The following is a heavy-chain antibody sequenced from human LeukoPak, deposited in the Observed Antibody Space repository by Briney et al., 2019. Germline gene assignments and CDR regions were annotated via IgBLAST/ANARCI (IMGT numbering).Heavy chain of an antibody. CDR2: MSHSGST. V-gene: IGHV4-59*01. CDR1: GGYISSYY. D-gene: IGHD4/OR15-4a*01. Sequence: PSETLSLTCTVSGGYISSYYWSWIRQPPGKGLEWIGYMSHSGSTNYSPSLKSRVTIPLDTSKNQFSLKLTSVTAADTAVYYCARGRTSFDYWGQGTLVTVSS. J-gene: IGHJ4*02. CDR3: ARGRTSFDY.